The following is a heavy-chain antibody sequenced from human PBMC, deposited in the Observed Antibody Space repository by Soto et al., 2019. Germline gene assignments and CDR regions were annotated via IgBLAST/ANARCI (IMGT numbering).Heavy chain of an antibody. Sequence: QVQLVQSGAEVKKPGSSVKVSCKASGGTFSSYAISWVRQAPGQGLEWMGGIIPIFGTANYAQKFQGRVTIIXAEPTXXADMELSSLTSDDTAVYYCASRGVSSSSYHYGMDVWGQGTTITVSS. CDR1: GGTFSSYA. CDR3: ASRGVSSSSYHYGMDV. V-gene: IGHV1-69*05. CDR2: IIPIFGTA. D-gene: IGHD3-10*01. J-gene: IGHJ6*02.